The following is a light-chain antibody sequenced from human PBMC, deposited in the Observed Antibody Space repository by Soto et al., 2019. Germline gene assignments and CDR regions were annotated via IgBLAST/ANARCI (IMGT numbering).Light chain of an antibody. CDR1: SSNIGTYT. CDR2: SDR. CDR3: AAWDGSLNGVV. J-gene: IGLJ2*01. Sequence: QSVLTQPPSASGTPGQRVTISCSGSSSNIGTYTVNWYQQLPGTAPKLLIYSDRQRPSGVPDRFSASKSGTSASLAISGLQSEVEGDYYCAAWDGSLNGVVFGGGTQLTVL. V-gene: IGLV1-44*01.